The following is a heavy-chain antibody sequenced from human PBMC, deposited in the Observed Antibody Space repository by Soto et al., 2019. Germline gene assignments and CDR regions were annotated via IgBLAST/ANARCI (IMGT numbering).Heavy chain of an antibody. Sequence: PSETLALTCTVSGGSISSYYWSWIRQPPGKGLEWIGYIYYSGSTNSNPTLKTPVTISVDTSKTQFPLKLSSVTAADTAVYYCARVGGLLWFGELLPPYYFAYWGQGTLVTVSS. CDR2: IYYSGST. CDR1: GGSISSYY. V-gene: IGHV4-59*12. J-gene: IGHJ4*02. CDR3: ARVGGLLWFGELLPPYYFAY. D-gene: IGHD3-10*01.